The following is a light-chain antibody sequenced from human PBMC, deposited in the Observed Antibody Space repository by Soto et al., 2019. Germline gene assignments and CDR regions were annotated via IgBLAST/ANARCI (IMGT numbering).Light chain of an antibody. Sequence: QSVLTQPPSVSAAPGQKVTISCSGSSSNIGNDYVSWYQHLPGTAPKLLIYDNNKRPSGIPDRFSGSKSGTSATLGITGLQTGDEADYYCGTWDSSLSVVYVFGTGTKLTVL. CDR1: SSNIGNDY. V-gene: IGLV1-51*01. CDR2: DNN. J-gene: IGLJ1*01. CDR3: GTWDSSLSVVYV.